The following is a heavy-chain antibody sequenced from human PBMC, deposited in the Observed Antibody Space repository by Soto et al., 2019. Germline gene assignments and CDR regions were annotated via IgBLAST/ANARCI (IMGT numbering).Heavy chain of an antibody. J-gene: IGHJ6*02. D-gene: IGHD1-26*01. CDR3: ARGSRRGATTYYYGMDV. CDR1: RGAFGCYA. CDR2: IIPIFGTA. Sequence: SVKVSSKARRGAFGCYAMSWARHATGQGLEWMGGIIPIFGTANYAQKFQGRVTITADESTSTAYMELSSLRSEDTAVYYCARGSRRGATTYYYGMDVWGQGTTVTVSS. V-gene: IGHV1-69*13.